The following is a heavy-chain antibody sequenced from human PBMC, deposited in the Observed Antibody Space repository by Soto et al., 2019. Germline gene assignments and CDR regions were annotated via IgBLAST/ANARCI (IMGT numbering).Heavy chain of an antibody. CDR3: ARGGYYDSSGSRNYHYYGMNV. D-gene: IGHD3-22*01. J-gene: IGHJ6*02. CDR2: INAGNGNT. CDR1: GYTFTSYA. V-gene: IGHV1-3*01. Sequence: ASVKVSCKASGYTFTSYAIDWVRQAPGQRLEWMGWINAGNGNTKYSQKFQGRVTITRDTSTNTAYMELRSLRSDDTAMYYCARGGYYDSSGSRNYHYYGMNVWGQGTTVTVSS.